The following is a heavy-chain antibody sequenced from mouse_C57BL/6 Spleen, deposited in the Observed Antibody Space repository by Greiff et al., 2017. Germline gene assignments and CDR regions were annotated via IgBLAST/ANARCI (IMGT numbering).Heavy chain of an antibody. J-gene: IGHJ1*03. V-gene: IGHV5-6*01. D-gene: IGHD2-5*01. Sequence: EVKLVESGGDLVKPGGSLKLSCAASGFTFSSYGMSWVRQTPDKRLEWVATISSGGSYTYYPDSVKGRFTISRDNAKNTLYLQMSSLKSEDTAMYYCARQEAYYSNHWYFDVWGTGTTVTVSS. CDR2: ISSGGSYT. CDR3: ARQEAYYSNHWYFDV. CDR1: GFTFSSYG.